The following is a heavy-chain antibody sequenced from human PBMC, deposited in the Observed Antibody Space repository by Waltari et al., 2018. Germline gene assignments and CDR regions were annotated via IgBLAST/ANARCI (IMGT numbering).Heavy chain of an antibody. CDR1: DFPFSTDT. CDR2: MTASGLM. D-gene: IGHD6-6*01. J-gene: IGHJ6*02. Sequence: EMQLLESGGGLVQHGGSLRLSCAASDFPFSTDTMNWVRQAPGKGLEWVAVMTASGLMDYGDSVKGRFIISRDNSKNTLYLEMYRLRVEDTARYYCAKDEGARLAPTFGMDAWGQGTTVIVSS. CDR3: AKDEGARLAPTFGMDA. V-gene: IGHV3-23*01.